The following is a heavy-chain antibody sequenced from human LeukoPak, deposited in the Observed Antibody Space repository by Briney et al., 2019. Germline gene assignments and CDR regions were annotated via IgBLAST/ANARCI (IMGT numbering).Heavy chain of an antibody. CDR3: ASRYYDILTGTKYFDY. Sequence: GGSLRLSCAASGFTFSSYAMSWVRQAPGKGLEWVSAISGSGGSTYYADSVKGRFTISRDNSKNTLYLQMNSLRAEDTAVYYCASRYYDILTGTKYFDYWGQGTLVTVSS. J-gene: IGHJ4*02. CDR2: ISGSGGST. CDR1: GFTFSSYA. V-gene: IGHV3-23*01. D-gene: IGHD3-9*01.